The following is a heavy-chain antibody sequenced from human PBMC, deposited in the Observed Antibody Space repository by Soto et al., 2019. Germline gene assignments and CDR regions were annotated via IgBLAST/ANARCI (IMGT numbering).Heavy chain of an antibody. CDR3: SRDPPVSSGWYPGFGP. V-gene: IGHV1-18*01. J-gene: IGHJ5*02. Sequence: QVQLVQSGAEVKKPGASVKVSCKASGYTFTSYGISWVRQAPGQGLEWMGWISAYNGNTNYAQKLQGRVTMTTDTSPSPALMELGSLRPHHTAVYFCSRDPPVSSGWYPGFGPLGQGTLVTVSS. CDR1: GYTFTSYG. CDR2: ISAYNGNT. D-gene: IGHD6-19*01.